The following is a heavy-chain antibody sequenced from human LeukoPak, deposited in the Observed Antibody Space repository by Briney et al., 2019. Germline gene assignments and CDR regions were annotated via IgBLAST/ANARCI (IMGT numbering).Heavy chain of an antibody. CDR3: ARETDLSSGWSSQGFDY. V-gene: IGHV3-66*01. CDR2: ICSAGST. D-gene: IGHD6-13*01. Sequence: GGSLRLSCAASGFTVSSTCMSWVRQAPGKGLEWVSVICSAGSTYYAGSVKGRFTISRDNSNNTLFLQMDTLRAEDTAVYYCARETDLSSGWSSQGFDYWGQGTLVTVSS. J-gene: IGHJ4*02. CDR1: GFTVSSTC.